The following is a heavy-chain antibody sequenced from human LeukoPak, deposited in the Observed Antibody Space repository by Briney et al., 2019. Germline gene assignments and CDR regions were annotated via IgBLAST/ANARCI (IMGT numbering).Heavy chain of an antibody. CDR3: ARTRGGDYVLDY. J-gene: IGHJ4*02. CDR2: IISIFGTA. Sequence: AASVKVSCKASGGTFSSYAISWVRQAPGQGLEWMGGIISIFGTANYAQKFQGRVTITADESTSTAYMELSSLRSEDTAVYYCARTRGGDYVLDYWGQGTLVTVSS. D-gene: IGHD4-17*01. CDR1: GGTFSSYA. V-gene: IGHV1-69*13.